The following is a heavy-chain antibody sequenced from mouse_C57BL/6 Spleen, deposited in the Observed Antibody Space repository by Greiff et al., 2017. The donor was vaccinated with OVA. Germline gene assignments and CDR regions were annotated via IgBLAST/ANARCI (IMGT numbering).Heavy chain of an antibody. CDR1: GYTFTSYW. J-gene: IGHJ3*01. D-gene: IGHD2-4*01. CDR3: ARSEGFYYDYDGVAWSAY. CDR2: IDPNSGGT. Sequence: VQLQQPGAELVKPGASVKLSCKASGYTFTSYWMHWVKQRPGRGLEWIGRIDPNSGGTKYNEKFKSKATLTVDKPSSTAYMQLSSLTSEDSAVYYCARSEGFYYDYDGVAWSAYWGQGTLVTVSA. V-gene: IGHV1-72*01.